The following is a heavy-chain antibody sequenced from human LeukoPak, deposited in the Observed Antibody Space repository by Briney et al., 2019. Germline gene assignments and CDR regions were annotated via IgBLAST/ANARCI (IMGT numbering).Heavy chain of an antibody. CDR3: ARDYNCGGDCLSFDY. D-gene: IGHD2-21*01. Sequence: ASVNVSCKASGGTFSSYAISWVRQAPGQGLEWMGGIIPIFGTANYAQKFQGRVTMTTDTSTSTAYMELRSLRSDDTAVYYCARDYNCGGDCLSFDYWGQGTLVTVSS. V-gene: IGHV1-69*05. J-gene: IGHJ4*02. CDR1: GGTFSSYA. CDR2: IIPIFGTA.